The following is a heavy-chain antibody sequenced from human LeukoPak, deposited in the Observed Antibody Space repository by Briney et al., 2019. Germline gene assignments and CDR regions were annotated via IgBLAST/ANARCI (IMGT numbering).Heavy chain of an antibody. D-gene: IGHD3-10*01. Sequence: GGSLRLSCAASGFTVSSNYMSWVRQAPGKGLEWVGRIKSKTDGGTTDYAAPVKGRFTISREDSKNTLYLQMTSLKTEDTAVYYCTMGSGSYSVIYYWGQGTLVTVSS. CDR3: TMGSGSYSVIYY. CDR2: IKSKTDGGTT. CDR1: GFTVSSNY. J-gene: IGHJ4*02. V-gene: IGHV3-15*01.